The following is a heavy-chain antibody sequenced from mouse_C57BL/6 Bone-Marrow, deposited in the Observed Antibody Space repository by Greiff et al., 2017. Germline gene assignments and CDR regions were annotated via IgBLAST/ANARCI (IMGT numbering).Heavy chain of an antibody. V-gene: IGHV6-6*01. CDR1: GFTFSDAW. D-gene: IGHD1-1*01. Sequence: EVNVVESGGGLVQPGGSMKLSCAASGFTFSDAWMDWVRQSPEKGLEWVAEIRNKANNHATYYAESVKGRFTISRDDSKSSVYLQMNSLRAEDTGIYYCTRPRATVVAPYFDYWGQGTTLTVSS. CDR3: TRPRATVVAPYFDY. J-gene: IGHJ2*01. CDR2: IRNKANNHAT.